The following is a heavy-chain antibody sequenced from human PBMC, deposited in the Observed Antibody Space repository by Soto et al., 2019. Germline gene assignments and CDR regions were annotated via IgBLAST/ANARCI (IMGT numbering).Heavy chain of an antibody. CDR2: IFSNDEK. Sequence: QVTVKESGPVLVKPTETLTLTCTVSGFSLSNAGLGVSWIRQPPGKALEWLAHIFSNDEKSYSTSLKSRLTISKDTSKSQVVLIMTNMDPVDTATYYCASTYSSSWYWFDPWGQGTLVTVS. J-gene: IGHJ5*02. V-gene: IGHV2-26*04. CDR1: GFSLSNAGLG. D-gene: IGHD6-13*01. CDR3: ASTYSSSWYWFDP.